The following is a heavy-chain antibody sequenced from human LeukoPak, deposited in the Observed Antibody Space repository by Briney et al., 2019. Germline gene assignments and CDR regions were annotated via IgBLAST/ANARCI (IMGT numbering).Heavy chain of an antibody. D-gene: IGHD1-1*01. CDR3: AKRGGTTGTQAHLDY. CDR2: GSGGST. J-gene: IGHJ4*02. Sequence: GSGGSTYYADSVKGRFTISRDNSKNTLYLQMNSLRAEDTAVYYCAKRGGTTGTQAHLDYWGQGTLVTVSS. V-gene: IGHV3-23*01.